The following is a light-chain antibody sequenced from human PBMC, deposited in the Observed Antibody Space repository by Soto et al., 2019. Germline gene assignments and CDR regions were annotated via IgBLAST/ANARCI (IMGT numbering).Light chain of an antibody. CDR1: QRLLHSNGYHF. J-gene: IGKJ2*01. CDR2: LGS. V-gene: IGKV2-28*01. Sequence: EIVMTQSPASLPVTPGEPASISCRSSQRLLHSNGYHFLDWYLQKPGQSPQLLIYLGSYRASGVPDRVSGSGAGTDFTLEISRVEAEDVGVYYCMQALQTPYTVGQRTKLEIK. CDR3: MQALQTPYT.